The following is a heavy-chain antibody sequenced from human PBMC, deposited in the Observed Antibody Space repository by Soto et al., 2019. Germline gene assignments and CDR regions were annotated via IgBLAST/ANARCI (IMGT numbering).Heavy chain of an antibody. CDR3: ARGGTTGGLDV. D-gene: IGHD3-16*01. CDR1: GFNFRSYV. J-gene: IGHJ1*01. V-gene: IGHV3-30*19. Sequence: QVQLVESGGGVVQPGTSLRVSCVGSGFNFRSYVIHWVRQAPGKGLEWVALTSYDGSDKYYGDSVRGRFTISRDNSRNTVDLQMDSLRSEDTAFYNCARGGTTGGLDVWGQGTLVSVSS. CDR2: TSYDGSDK.